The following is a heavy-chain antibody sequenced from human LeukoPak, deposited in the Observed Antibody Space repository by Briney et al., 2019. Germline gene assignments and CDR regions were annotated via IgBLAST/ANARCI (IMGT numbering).Heavy chain of an antibody. D-gene: IGHD3-10*01. CDR2: IYSSGST. J-gene: IGHJ3*02. CDR1: GGSIRNYY. Sequence: PSETLSLTCTVSGGSIRNYYWGWIRQPPGKPLEWIGSIYSSGSTYYNPSLKSRVIIIIDTPKNHFSLTLSSVTAADTAVYYCARSDGYGLVGIWGQGTMVTVSS. CDR3: ARSDGYGLVGI. V-gene: IGHV4-39*07.